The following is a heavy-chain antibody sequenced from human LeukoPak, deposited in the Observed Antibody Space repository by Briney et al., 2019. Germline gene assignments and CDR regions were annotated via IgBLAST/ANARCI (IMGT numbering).Heavy chain of an antibody. J-gene: IGHJ4*02. CDR3: AKDLTFGGVIVTLNLDS. V-gene: IGHV3-23*01. CDR1: GFTFSSYA. CDR2: IGGSGGRT. D-gene: IGHD3-16*02. Sequence: GGSLRLSCAASGFTFSSYAMSWVRQAPGKGLEWVSAIGGSGGRTYYADSVKGRFTISRDSSKNTLYLQMNSLRAEDTAVYYCAKDLTFGGVIVTLNLDSWGQGTLVTVSS.